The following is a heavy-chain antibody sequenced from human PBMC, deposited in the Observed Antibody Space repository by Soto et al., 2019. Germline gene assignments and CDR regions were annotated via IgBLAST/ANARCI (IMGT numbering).Heavy chain of an antibody. Sequence: EVQLVESGGGLVQPGRSLRLSCAASGFTFDDYAMHWVRQAPGKGLEWVSGISWNSGSIGYADSVKGRFTISRDNAMNSLYLQMNSLRAEDTALYYCAKDGEPSSSYGSGSYRKIYYYYMDVWGKGTTVTVSS. CDR2: ISWNSGSI. CDR3: AKDGEPSSSYGSGSYRKIYYYYMDV. D-gene: IGHD3-10*01. CDR1: GFTFDDYA. J-gene: IGHJ6*03. V-gene: IGHV3-9*01.